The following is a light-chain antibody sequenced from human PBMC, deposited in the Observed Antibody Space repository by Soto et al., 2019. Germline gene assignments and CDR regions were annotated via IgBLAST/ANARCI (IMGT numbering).Light chain of an antibody. J-gene: IGKJ1*01. CDR2: DAS. CDR3: QQSGDSKWT. CDR1: QSFXSNY. V-gene: IGKV3-20*01. Sequence: LTQCTYTLSLSPGERATLSCRASQSFXSNYLAWCQQRPGQAPRLLXDDASNRATGSPARLSGSGSGTEFTLTISSLQSEDFAEYHCQQSGDSKWTFGQGTKVDIK.